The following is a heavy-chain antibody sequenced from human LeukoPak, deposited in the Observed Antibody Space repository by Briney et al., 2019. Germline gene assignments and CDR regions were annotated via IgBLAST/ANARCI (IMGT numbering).Heavy chain of an antibody. Sequence: SETLSLTCTVSGGSISSYYWSWIRQPPGKGLEWIGYIYNSGSTNYNPSLKSRVTISVDTSKNQFSLKLSSVTAADTAVYYCARVDYGDLGYFDYWGQGTLVTVSS. V-gene: IGHV4-59*12. D-gene: IGHD4-17*01. J-gene: IGHJ4*02. CDR2: IYNSGST. CDR3: ARVDYGDLGYFDY. CDR1: GGSISSYY.